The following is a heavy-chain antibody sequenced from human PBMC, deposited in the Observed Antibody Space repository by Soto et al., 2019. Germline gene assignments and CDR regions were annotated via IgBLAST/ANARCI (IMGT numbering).Heavy chain of an antibody. CDR2: ISNDGSNK. D-gene: IGHD2-15*01. CDR1: GFTFRSYG. Sequence: QVQLVESGGGVVQPGTSLRLSCAASGFTFRSYGMHWVHQAPGKGLEWLAVISNDGSNKYLADSVKGRLALSRDNSRNTLYLQINSLRVEDTAVYYCGKDTLDCSGGDCPLYYYYGMDVWGQGTTVTVSS. J-gene: IGHJ6*02. V-gene: IGHV3-30*18. CDR3: GKDTLDCSGGDCPLYYYYGMDV.